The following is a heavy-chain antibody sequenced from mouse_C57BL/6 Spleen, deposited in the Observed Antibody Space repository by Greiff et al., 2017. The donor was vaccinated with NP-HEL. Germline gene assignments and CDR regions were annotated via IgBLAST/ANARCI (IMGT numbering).Heavy chain of an antibody. CDR3: ARGDYGSSYDYYAMDY. CDR2: ISSGSSTI. D-gene: IGHD1-1*01. Sequence: EVHLVESGGGLVKPGGSLKLSCAASGFTFSDYGMHWVRQAPEKGLEWVAYISSGSSTIYYADTVKGRFTISRDNAKNTLFLQMTSLRSEDTAMYYCARGDYGSSYDYYAMDYWGQGTSVTVSS. V-gene: IGHV5-17*01. J-gene: IGHJ4*01. CDR1: GFTFSDYG.